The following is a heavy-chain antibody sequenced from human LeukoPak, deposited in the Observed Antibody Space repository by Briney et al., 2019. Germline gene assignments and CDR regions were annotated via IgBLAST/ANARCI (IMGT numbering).Heavy chain of an antibody. D-gene: IGHD3-9*01. CDR1: GFSLTNAW. Sequence: GGSLRLSSVASGFSLTNAWMTWVRQAPGQGLEWVGRVKSKSDGGAKDYAAPVKGRFTISRDDSKNTLYLQMNSLKIEDSALYYCTTDGMKRILIRETGDDYWGQGTRVTVSS. J-gene: IGHJ4*02. V-gene: IGHV3-15*01. CDR3: TTDGMKRILIRETGDDY. CDR2: VKSKSDGGAK.